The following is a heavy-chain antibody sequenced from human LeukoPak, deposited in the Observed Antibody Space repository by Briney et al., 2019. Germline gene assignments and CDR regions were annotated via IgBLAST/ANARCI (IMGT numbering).Heavy chain of an antibody. CDR1: AFTSSSYS. Sequence: GGSLRLSCAASAFTSSSYSMNWVRQAPGKGLEWVSSISSSSSYIYYADSVKGRFTISRDNAKNSLYLQMNSLRAEDTAVYYCARVFSRVSDYWGQGTLVTVSS. J-gene: IGHJ4*02. CDR3: ARVFSRVSDY. CDR2: ISSSSSYI. V-gene: IGHV3-21*01. D-gene: IGHD2/OR15-2a*01.